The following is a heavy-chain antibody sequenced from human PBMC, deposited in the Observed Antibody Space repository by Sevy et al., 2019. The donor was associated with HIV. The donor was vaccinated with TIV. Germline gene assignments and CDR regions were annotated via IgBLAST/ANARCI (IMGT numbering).Heavy chain of an antibody. CDR1: GYTFTSYG. CDR3: ARDLGIDYYYYGMDV. V-gene: IGHV1-18*04. D-gene: IGHD1-20*01. J-gene: IGHJ6*02. Sequence: ASVKVSCKASGYTFTSYGISWVRQAPGQGLEWMGWISAYNGNTNYAQKLQGRVTMTTDTSTSTAYMELRSLRSDDTAVYYSARDLGIDYYYYGMDVWGQGTTVTVSS. CDR2: ISAYNGNT.